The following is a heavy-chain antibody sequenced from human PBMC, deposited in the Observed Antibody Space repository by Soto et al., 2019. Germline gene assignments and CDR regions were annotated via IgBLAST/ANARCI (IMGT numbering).Heavy chain of an antibody. Sequence: SETLSLTCTLSGGSISSSSYYWGWIRQPPGKGLEWIGSIYYSGSTYYNPSLKSRVTISVDTSKNQFSLKLSSVTAADTAVYYCAGPGLEWELLHDLFDYWGPRPLVTVSS. CDR3: AGPGLEWELLHDLFDY. V-gene: IGHV4-39*01. J-gene: IGHJ4*02. CDR2: IYYSGST. CDR1: GGSISSSSYY. D-gene: IGHD1-26*01.